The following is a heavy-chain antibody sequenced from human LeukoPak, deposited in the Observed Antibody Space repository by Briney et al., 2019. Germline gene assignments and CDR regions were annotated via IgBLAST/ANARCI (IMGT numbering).Heavy chain of an antibody. V-gene: IGHV3-30*18. CDR2: ISSDGNNK. Sequence: PGGSLRLSCAASGFTFSTYWMNWVRQAPGKGLEWVAVISSDGNNKYYADSVKGRFTISRDNSKSTLYLQMNSLRAEDTAVYYCAKENREPRRLHDAFDIWGQGTMVTVSS. D-gene: IGHD5-24*01. CDR3: AKENREPRRLHDAFDI. CDR1: GFTFSTYW. J-gene: IGHJ3*02.